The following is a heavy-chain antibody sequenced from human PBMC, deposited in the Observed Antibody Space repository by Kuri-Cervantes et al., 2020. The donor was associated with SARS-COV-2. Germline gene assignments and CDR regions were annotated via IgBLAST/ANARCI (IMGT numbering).Heavy chain of an antibody. J-gene: IGHJ6*03. V-gene: IGHV3-21*01. CDR2: ISSSSSYI. D-gene: IGHD2-21*01. CDR3: ARVAGEGPIYYYYMDV. CDR1: GFTFSSYS. Sequence: ETLSLTCAASGFTFSSYSMNWVRQAPGKGLEWVSSISSSSSYIYYVDSVKGRFTVPRDSAKNSLYLQMNNLRGEDTAVYYCARVAGEGPIYYYYMDVWGKGTTVTVSS.